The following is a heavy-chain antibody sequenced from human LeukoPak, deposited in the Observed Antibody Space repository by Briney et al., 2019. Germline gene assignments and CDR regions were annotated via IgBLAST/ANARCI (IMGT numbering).Heavy chain of an antibody. CDR3: AKDISTHMEPPDWFDS. D-gene: IGHD1-1*01. V-gene: IGHV1-2*02. CDR1: GYSFSDYY. Sequence: GASVKVSCKASGYSFSDYYMHWVRQAPGQGLEWMGWINPDSGGTHYAQKSQGRVTLTRDTSLITAYMELCRLRSDDTAVYYCAKDISTHMEPPDWFDSWGQGTLVTVSS. CDR2: INPDSGGT. J-gene: IGHJ5*01.